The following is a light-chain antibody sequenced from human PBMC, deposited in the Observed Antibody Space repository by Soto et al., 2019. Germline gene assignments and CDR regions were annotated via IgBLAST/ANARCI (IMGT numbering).Light chain of an antibody. CDR3: HQRYIWPPLT. V-gene: IGKV3-11*01. J-gene: IGKJ4*01. CDR2: DTS. Sequence: EIVLTQSPATLCLSPGERATLSCRASQSVENYLAWFQQKRGQAPRLLIYDTSNRAAGIPDRFSGSGSGTDFTLPISSLEPEDFAVYYCHQRYIWPPLTFGGGTKVEIK. CDR1: QSVENY.